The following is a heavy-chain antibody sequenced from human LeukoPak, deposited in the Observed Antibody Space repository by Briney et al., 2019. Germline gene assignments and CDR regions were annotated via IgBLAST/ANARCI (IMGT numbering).Heavy chain of an antibody. CDR1: GGSFSGYY. Sequence: SETLSLTCAVYGGSFSGYYWSWIRQPPGKGLEWIGEINHSGSTNYNPSLKSRVTISVDTSKNQFSLKLSSVTAADTAVYYCAREEYCSGGSCYSGLIRFFDYWGQGTLVTVSS. CDR3: AREEYCSGGSCYSGLIRFFDY. V-gene: IGHV4-34*01. J-gene: IGHJ4*02. CDR2: INHSGST. D-gene: IGHD2-15*01.